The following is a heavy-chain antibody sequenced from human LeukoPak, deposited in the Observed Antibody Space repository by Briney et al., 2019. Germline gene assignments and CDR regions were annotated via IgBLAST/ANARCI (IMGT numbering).Heavy chain of an antibody. J-gene: IGHJ5*02. CDR2: IYHSGST. Sequence: TTSETLSLTCTVSGYSISSGYYWGWIRQPPGKGLEWIGSIYHSGSTYYNPSLKSRVTISVDTSKNQFSLKLSSVTAADTAVYYCARKLITLLGAYDILTGYHPTYNWFDPWGQGTLVTVSS. CDR3: ARKLITLLGAYDILTGYHPTYNWFDP. CDR1: GYSISSGYY. D-gene: IGHD3-9*01. V-gene: IGHV4-38-2*02.